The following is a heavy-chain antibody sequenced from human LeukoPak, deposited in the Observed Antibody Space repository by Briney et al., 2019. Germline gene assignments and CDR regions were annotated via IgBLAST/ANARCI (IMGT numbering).Heavy chain of an antibody. CDR2: IIPILGIA. V-gene: IGHV1-69*02. CDR1: GGTFSSYT. CDR3: ARVPNTAMVPGYNWFDP. J-gene: IGHJ5*02. Sequence: ASVKVSCKASGGTFSSYTISWVRQAPGQGLEWMGRIIPILGIANYAQKFQGRVTITADKSTSTAYMELSSLRSEDTAVYYCARVPNTAMVPGYNWFDPWGQGTLVTVSS. D-gene: IGHD5-18*01.